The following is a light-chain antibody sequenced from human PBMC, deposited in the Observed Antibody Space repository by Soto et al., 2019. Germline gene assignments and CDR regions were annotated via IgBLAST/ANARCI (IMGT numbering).Light chain of an antibody. Sequence: DIQMTQSPSSLSASVGDRVTITCQASQDISNYLNWYQQKPGKAPKLLIYDASSLETGVPSRFSVRGSGTDFTFTISSMQPEDIATYYCQQYDNVPRTFGQGTKLEIK. CDR1: QDISNY. CDR2: DAS. CDR3: QQYDNVPRT. J-gene: IGKJ2*01. V-gene: IGKV1-33*01.